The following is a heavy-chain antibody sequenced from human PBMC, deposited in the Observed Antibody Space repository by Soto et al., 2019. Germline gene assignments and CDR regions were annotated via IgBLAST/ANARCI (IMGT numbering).Heavy chain of an antibody. V-gene: IGHV3-30-3*01. CDR2: ISYDGSNK. J-gene: IGHJ6*02. D-gene: IGHD2-15*01. CDR1: GFTFSSYA. CDR3: ARDGGEGCSGGSCYSPYYYYGMDV. Sequence: GGSLRLSCAASGFTFSSYAMHWVRQAPGKGLEWVAVISYDGSNKYYADSVKGRFTISRDNSKNTLYLQMNSLRAEDTAVYYCARDGGEGCSGGSCYSPYYYYGMDVWGQGTTVTVSS.